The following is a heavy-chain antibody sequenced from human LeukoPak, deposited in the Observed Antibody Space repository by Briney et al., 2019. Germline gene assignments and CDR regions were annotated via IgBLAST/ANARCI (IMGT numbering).Heavy chain of an antibody. CDR3: ARVRRYQIAAAGLFDY. Sequence: ASVKVSCKASGYTFTSYGISWVRQAPGQGLEWMGWISAYNGNTNYAQKLQGRVTMTTDTSTSTAYMELRSLRSDDTAVYYCARVRRYQIAAAGLFDYWGQGTLVTVSS. V-gene: IGHV1-18*01. CDR2: ISAYNGNT. J-gene: IGHJ4*02. CDR1: GYTFTSYG. D-gene: IGHD6-13*01.